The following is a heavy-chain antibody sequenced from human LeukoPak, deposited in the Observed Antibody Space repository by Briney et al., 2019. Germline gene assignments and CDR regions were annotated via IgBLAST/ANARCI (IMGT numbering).Heavy chain of an antibody. Sequence: ASVKVSCKASGYTFNSYYMHWVRQAPGQGLEWMGIINPSGGSTTYAQKFQGRVTMTRDTSTSTAYMEVSSLRSEDTAIYYCATGKAVVVISPGFGLDYWGQGSLVTVSS. J-gene: IGHJ4*02. D-gene: IGHD3-22*01. CDR3: ATGKAVVVISPGFGLDY. V-gene: IGHV1-46*02. CDR1: GYTFNSYY. CDR2: INPSGGST.